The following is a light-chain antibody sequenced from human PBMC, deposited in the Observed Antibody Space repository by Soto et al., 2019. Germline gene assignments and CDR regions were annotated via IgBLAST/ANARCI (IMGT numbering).Light chain of an antibody. CDR2: DAS. J-gene: IGKJ5*01. CDR3: QQCSDWPLFT. V-gene: IGKV3-15*01. CDR1: QSVSRY. Sequence: EIVMTQSPATLSVSPGETATLSCRASQSVSRYLAWYQHRPGQAPRLLIYDASTRATGIPSRFSGSGSGTEFTLTISGLQSEDFAVYSCQQCSDWPLFTFGQVTRLVIK.